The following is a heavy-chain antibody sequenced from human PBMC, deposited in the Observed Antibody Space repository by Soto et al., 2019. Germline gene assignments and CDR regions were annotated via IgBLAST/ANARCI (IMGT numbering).Heavy chain of an antibody. V-gene: IGHV4-4*07. Sequence: SETLSLTCNVSGGSINSYYWSWIRQPAGKGLEWIGRISSGGSAIYNPSLKSRVTISVDTSKNQFSLRLTSVTAADTAVYFCARDAYPNWFDFWGQGTLVTSPQ. CDR2: ISSGGSA. CDR1: GGSINSYY. J-gene: IGHJ5*01. D-gene: IGHD2-8*01. CDR3: ARDAYPNWFDF.